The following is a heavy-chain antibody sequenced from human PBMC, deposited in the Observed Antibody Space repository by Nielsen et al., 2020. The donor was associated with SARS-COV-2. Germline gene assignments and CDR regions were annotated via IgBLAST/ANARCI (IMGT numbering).Heavy chain of an antibody. V-gene: IGHV4-59*12. Sequence: WIRQPPGKGLEWIGYIYYSGSTNYNSSLKSRVTISVDTSKNQFSLKLSSVTAADTAVYYCARVMTTVTKWDYYYYYMDVWGKGTTVTVSS. J-gene: IGHJ6*03. CDR3: ARVMTTVTKWDYYYYYMDV. D-gene: IGHD4-17*01. CDR2: IYYSGST.